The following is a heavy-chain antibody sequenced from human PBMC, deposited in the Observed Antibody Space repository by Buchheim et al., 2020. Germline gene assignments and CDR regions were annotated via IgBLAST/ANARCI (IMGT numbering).Heavy chain of an antibody. CDR1: GYPFSTYG. CDR2: ISAYSRNT. J-gene: IGHJ5*02. CDR3: ARWATEAAGDNWFDP. Sequence: QVQLVQSGAEVKKPGASVKVSCKASGYPFSTYGISWVRQAPGQGLEWMGWISAYSRNTKYAQKFQGRVTLTTDTSTNTAYVELRSLRSDDTAVYYCARWATEAAGDNWFDPWGQGTL. D-gene: IGHD6-13*01. V-gene: IGHV1-18*01.